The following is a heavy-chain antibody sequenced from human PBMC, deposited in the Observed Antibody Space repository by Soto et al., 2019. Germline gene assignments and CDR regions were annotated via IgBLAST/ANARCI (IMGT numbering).Heavy chain of an antibody. J-gene: IGHJ6*02. CDR2: ISSSSSYI. V-gene: IGHV3-21*01. CDR3: ARARYRSWYASYYYGMDA. Sequence: VGSLRLSCAASGFTFSSYSMNWVRQAPGKGLEWVSSISSSSSYIYYADSVKGRFTISRDNAKNSLYLQMNSLRAEDTAVYYCARARYRSWYASYYYGMDAWGQGTTVTVSS. D-gene: IGHD6-13*01. CDR1: GFTFSSYS.